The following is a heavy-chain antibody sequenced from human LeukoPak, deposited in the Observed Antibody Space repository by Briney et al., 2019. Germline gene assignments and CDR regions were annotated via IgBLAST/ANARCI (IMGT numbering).Heavy chain of an antibody. V-gene: IGHV4-38-2*01. CDR1: GYLISSGYY. Sequence: PSETLSLTCAVSGYLISSGYYWGWIRRPPGTGLEWIGSIYHSGSSYYNPSLRSRVTLSVDASKNHFSLKMTSVTAADTAVYYCARVRFNFGSGPLIDYFDFWGQGTMVVVSS. CDR2: IYHSGSS. J-gene: IGHJ3*01. CDR3: ARVRFNFGSGPLIDYFDF. D-gene: IGHD6-19*01.